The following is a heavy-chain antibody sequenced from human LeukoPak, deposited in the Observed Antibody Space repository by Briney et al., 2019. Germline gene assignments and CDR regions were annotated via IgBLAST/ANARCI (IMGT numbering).Heavy chain of an antibody. CDR1: GFTFADYA. V-gene: IGHV3-9*01. J-gene: IGHJ5*02. CDR2: ISWNSDIT. D-gene: IGHD6-19*01. Sequence: GRSLRLSCAASGFTFADYAMHWVRQAPGKGLEWVSGISWNSDITGYADSVKGRFTIYRDNAKNSLYLQMNSLRAEDTALYYSAKDIECSSCWYDIDAWGQGTLVTVSS. CDR3: AKDIECSSCWYDIDA.